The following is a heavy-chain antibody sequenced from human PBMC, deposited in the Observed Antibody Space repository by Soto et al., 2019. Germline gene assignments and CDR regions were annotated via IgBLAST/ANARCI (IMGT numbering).Heavy chain of an antibody. CDR1: GFTFSTYS. V-gene: IGHV3-21*01. Sequence: EVQLVESGGGLVKPGGSLRLSCAASGFTFSTYSMNWVRQAPGQGLEWVSSISSSSGYIYYSDSVQGRFTISRDNAKSSLYLQMNSLRADDTAVYYCARVDRRGVAVAGMGVDCWGQGTLVTVSS. CDR2: ISSSSGYI. J-gene: IGHJ4*02. CDR3: ARVDRRGVAVAGMGVDC. D-gene: IGHD6-19*01.